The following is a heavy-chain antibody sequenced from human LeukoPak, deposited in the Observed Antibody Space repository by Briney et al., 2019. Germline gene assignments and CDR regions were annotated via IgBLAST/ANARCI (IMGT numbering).Heavy chain of an antibody. CDR1: GGSISSSSYY. J-gene: IGHJ3*02. D-gene: IGHD3-22*01. CDR2: IYYSGNT. V-gene: IGHV4-39*01. Sequence: SETLSLTCSVSGGSISSSSYYRGWIRQPPGKGLEWIGSIYYSGNTYNNPSLKSRVTISVDTSKNQLSLKLTSVTAADTAVYYCVREYYYDSSGRVGAFDIWGQGTKVTVSS. CDR3: VREYYYDSSGRVGAFDI.